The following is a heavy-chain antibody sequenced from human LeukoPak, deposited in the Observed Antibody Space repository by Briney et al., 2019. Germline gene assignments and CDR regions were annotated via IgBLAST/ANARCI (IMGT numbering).Heavy chain of an antibody. CDR2: VHHTGKT. V-gene: IGHV4-38-2*02. J-gene: IGHJ4*02. D-gene: IGHD3-22*01. CDR3: ARDGGGYYDGSVYPWDY. CDR1: GYSISSGYY. Sequence: PSETLSLTCAVSGYSISSGYYWGWIRQPPGKGLEWIGNVHHTGKTDYNPSLKSRVTILVDTSKNHFSLRLSSVTAADTAVYYCARDGGGYYDGSVYPWDYWGRGTLVTVSS.